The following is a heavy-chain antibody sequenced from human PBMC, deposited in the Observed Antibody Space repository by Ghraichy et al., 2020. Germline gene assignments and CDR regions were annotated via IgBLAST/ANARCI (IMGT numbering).Heavy chain of an antibody. V-gene: IGHV6-1*01. CDR1: GDSVSSKSAA. CDR2: TYYRSKWNN. Sequence: SQTLSLTCVISGDSVSSKSAAWNWFRQSPSRGLEWLGRTYYRSKWNNDYAVSVRSRITINPDTSKNQFSLQLTSVTPEDTARYYCARDGNYDSVGYSRGFDYWDQGTLVIVSS. D-gene: IGHD3-22*01. J-gene: IGHJ4*02. CDR3: ARDGNYDSVGYSRGFDY.